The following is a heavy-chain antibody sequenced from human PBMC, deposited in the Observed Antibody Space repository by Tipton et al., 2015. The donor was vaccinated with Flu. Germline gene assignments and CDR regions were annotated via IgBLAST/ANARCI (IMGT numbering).Heavy chain of an antibody. CDR2: VNWHGNSA. V-gene: IGHV3-20*04. CDR3: ARYNHADSSMDYFYYYAMDV. Sequence: SLRLSCAASGFTFDDYGMCWVRHSPEKGLEWVAGVNWHGNSADYADSVKGRFTISRDNARNSLYLEMESLRTEDTAFYYCARYNHADSSMDYFYYYAMDVWGQGTAVAVSS. J-gene: IGHJ6*02. CDR1: GFTFDDYG. D-gene: IGHD5-18*01.